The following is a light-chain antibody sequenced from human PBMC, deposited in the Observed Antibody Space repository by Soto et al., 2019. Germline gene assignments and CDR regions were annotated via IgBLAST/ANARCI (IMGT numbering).Light chain of an antibody. J-gene: IGLJ1*01. Sequence: QSALTQPPSASGSPGQSVTISCTGTSSDVGAHNFVSWHQQQPGKAPKFMIYDVSNRPSGVSNRFSGSKSGNTASLTISVLQAEDEADYYCCSYTTSNTRQIVFGTGTKVTVL. CDR3: CSYTTSNTRQIV. V-gene: IGLV2-14*03. CDR1: SSDVGAHNF. CDR2: DVS.